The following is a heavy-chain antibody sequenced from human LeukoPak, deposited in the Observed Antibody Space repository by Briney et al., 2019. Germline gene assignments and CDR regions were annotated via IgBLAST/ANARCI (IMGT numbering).Heavy chain of an antibody. D-gene: IGHD4-17*01. CDR3: ATAPVMDYGDYVDY. CDR1: GYTFTSYD. Sequence: GASVKVSCKASGYTFTSYDINWVRQAPGKGLEWMGGFDPEDGETIYAQKFQGRVTMTEDTSTDTAYMELSSLRSEDTAVYYCATAPVMDYGDYVDYWGQGTLVTVSS. CDR2: FDPEDGET. J-gene: IGHJ4*02. V-gene: IGHV1-24*01.